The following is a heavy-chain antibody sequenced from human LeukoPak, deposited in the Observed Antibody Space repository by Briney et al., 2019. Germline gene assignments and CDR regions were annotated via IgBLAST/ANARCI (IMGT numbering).Heavy chain of an antibody. D-gene: IGHD3-10*01. J-gene: IGHJ4*02. Sequence: GGSLRLSCAASGFTFSSYAMSWVRQAPGKGLEGVSAISGSGGSTYYADSVKGRFTISRDNSKNTLYLQMNSLRAEDTAVYYCAKTGLGSSGSYPQYYFDYWGQGTLVTVSS. V-gene: IGHV3-23*01. CDR3: AKTGLGSSGSYPQYYFDY. CDR2: ISGSGGST. CDR1: GFTFSSYA.